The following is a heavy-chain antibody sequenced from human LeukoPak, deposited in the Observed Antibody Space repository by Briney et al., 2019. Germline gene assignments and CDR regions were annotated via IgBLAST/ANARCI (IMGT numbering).Heavy chain of an antibody. CDR2: LSWNSGNI. Sequence: GGSLRLSCAASGFTFDDYSMHWVQQAPGKGLEWVSGLSWNSGNIGYADSVKGRFTISRDNAKNSLYLQMNSLRAEDTAVYYCAELGITMIGGVWGKGTTVTISS. CDR1: GFTFDDYS. CDR3: AELGITMIGGV. J-gene: IGHJ6*04. V-gene: IGHV3-9*01. D-gene: IGHD3-10*02.